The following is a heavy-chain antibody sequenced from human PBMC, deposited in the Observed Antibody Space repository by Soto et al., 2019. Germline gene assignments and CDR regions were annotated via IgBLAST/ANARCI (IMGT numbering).Heavy chain of an antibody. J-gene: IGHJ4*02. CDR3: ARDTCTSCYRGSSIAAHY. CDR1: GFTFSSYS. D-gene: IGHD2-2*02. CDR2: ISSSSSTI. Sequence: PGGSLRLSCADSGFTFSSYSMNWVRQAPRKGLEWVSYISSSSSTIYYADSVKGRLTISRDNAKNSLYLQMNSLRDEDTAVYYCARDTCTSCYRGSSIAAHYWGQGTLVTVSS. V-gene: IGHV3-48*02.